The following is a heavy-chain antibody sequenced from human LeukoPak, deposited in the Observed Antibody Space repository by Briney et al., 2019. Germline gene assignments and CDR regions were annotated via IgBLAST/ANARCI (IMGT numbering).Heavy chain of an antibody. CDR3: AELGITMIGGV. CDR1: GFTFSSYE. J-gene: IGHJ6*04. D-gene: IGHD3-10*02. V-gene: IGHV3-48*03. CDR2: ISSSGSTI. Sequence: PGGSLRLSCVASGFTFSSYEMTWVRQAPGKGLEWLSYISSSGSTIYYADSVKGRFTISRDNAKNSLYLQTNSLRAEDTAVYYCAELGITMIGGVWGKGATVTISS.